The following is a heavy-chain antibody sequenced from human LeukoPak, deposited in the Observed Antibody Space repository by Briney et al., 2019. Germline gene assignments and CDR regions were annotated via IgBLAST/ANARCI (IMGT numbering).Heavy chain of an antibody. D-gene: IGHD6-19*01. CDR2: ISSGSSYI. V-gene: IGHV3-21*01. CDR1: GFTFSNYG. J-gene: IGHJ4*02. CDR3: ARARTMYSSGWYQVVNFDY. Sequence: GGSLRLSCAASGFTFSNYGMNWVRQAPGKGLEWVSSISSGSSYIYYADSVKGRFIISRDNAKNSLYLQMNSLRAEDTAVYYCARARTMYSSGWYQVVNFDYWGQGTLVTVSS.